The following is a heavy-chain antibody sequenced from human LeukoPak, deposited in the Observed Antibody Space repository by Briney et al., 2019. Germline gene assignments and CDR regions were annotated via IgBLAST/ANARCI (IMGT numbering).Heavy chain of an antibody. Sequence: SETLSLTCAVYGGSFIGYYWSWIRQPPGKGLEWIGEINHFGSTNYNPSLKSRVTISIDTSKNQFSLKLSSVTAADTAVYYCARIRSRKWGFDYWGQGTPVTVSS. CDR1: GGSFIGYY. CDR3: ARIRSRKWGFDY. J-gene: IGHJ4*02. V-gene: IGHV4-34*01. CDR2: INHFGST. D-gene: IGHD1-26*01.